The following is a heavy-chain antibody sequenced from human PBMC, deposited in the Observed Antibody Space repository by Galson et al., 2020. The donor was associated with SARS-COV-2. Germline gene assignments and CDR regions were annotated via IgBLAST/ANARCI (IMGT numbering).Heavy chain of an antibody. CDR3: AKGGGASSWYDV. V-gene: IGHV1-69*10. D-gene: IGHD2-21*01. J-gene: IGHJ5*02. CDR1: GDTFSSFS. Sequence: SVKVSCKASGDTFSSFSINWVRQAPGQGPEWVGWVISILEKTNYAQKFQGRVTITADKSTSTAYMELSSLTSEDTAVYYCAKGGGASSWYDVWGQGTLVTVSS. CDR2: VISILEKT.